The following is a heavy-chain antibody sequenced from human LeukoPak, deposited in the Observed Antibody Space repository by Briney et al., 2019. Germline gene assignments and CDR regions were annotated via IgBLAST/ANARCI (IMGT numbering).Heavy chain of an antibody. CDR2: MWYDGSNK. V-gene: IGHV3-33*01. CDR3: ARGLPPVMKYYFDY. CDR1: GFTFNSYG. D-gene: IGHD4-11*01. J-gene: IGHJ4*02. Sequence: GGSLRLSCAASGFTFNSYGMHWVHQAPGKGLEWVAVMWYDGSNKYYADSVKGRFTISRDDSKNTLYLQMNSLRAEDTAMYYCARGLPPVMKYYFDYWGQGTLVTVSS.